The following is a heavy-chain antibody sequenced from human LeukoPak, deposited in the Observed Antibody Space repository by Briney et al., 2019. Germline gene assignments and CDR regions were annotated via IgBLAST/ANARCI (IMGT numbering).Heavy chain of an antibody. CDR2: IYTSGST. D-gene: IGHD5-12*01. CDR1: GGSISSYY. V-gene: IGHV4-4*07. J-gene: IGHJ4*02. CDR3: ERDVGNSGYEGRFDY. Sequence: SETLSLTCTVSGGSISSYYWSWIRQPAGKGLEWIGRIYTSGSTNYNPYLKRRVTMSVDTSKKQFSLKLSSVTAADTAVYYCERDVGNSGYEGRFDYWGQGTLVTVSS.